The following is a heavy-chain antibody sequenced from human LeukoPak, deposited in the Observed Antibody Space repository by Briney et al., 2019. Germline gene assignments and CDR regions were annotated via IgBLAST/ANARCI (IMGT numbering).Heavy chain of an antibody. D-gene: IGHD2-21*02. Sequence: PETLSLTCTVSGDSISSSNYYWGWIRQPPGKGLEWLGSFSYSESTYYNPSLKSRVTIFVDTSKNHFSLKLSSVTAADTAVYYCARHEHIVVITAIRNWFDPWGQGTLVTVSS. V-gene: IGHV4-39*01. J-gene: IGHJ5*02. CDR2: FSYSEST. CDR1: GDSISSSNYY. CDR3: ARHEHIVVITAIRNWFDP.